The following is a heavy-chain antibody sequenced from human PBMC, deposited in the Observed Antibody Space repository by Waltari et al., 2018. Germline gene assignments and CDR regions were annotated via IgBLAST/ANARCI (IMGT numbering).Heavy chain of an antibody. J-gene: IGHJ4*02. CDR2: INHRGST. Sequence: QVQLQPWGAGLLKTSETLSLTCAVYGGSFSGYYWSWIRQPPRKGREWIGEINHRGSTTYNPSLKSRVTISVDTSKNQFSLKLSSVTAADTAVYYCARQSVVEQLDYWGQGTLVTVSS. CDR1: GGSFSGYY. CDR3: ARQSVVEQLDY. D-gene: IGHD2-15*01. V-gene: IGHV4-34*01.